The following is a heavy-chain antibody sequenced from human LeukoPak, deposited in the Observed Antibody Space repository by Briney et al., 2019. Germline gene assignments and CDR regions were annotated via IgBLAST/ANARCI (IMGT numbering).Heavy chain of an antibody. V-gene: IGHV3-30*02. D-gene: IGHD5-12*01. CDR2: IRYDGSNK. CDR1: GFTFSHYG. Sequence: GGSLRLSCAASGFTFSHYGMHWVRQAPGKGLEWVAFIRYDGSNKSYADSVKGRFTISRDNSKNTLYLQMNSLRAEDTAVYYCARGPVRSGYDLGDYWGQGTLVTVSS. J-gene: IGHJ4*02. CDR3: ARGPVRSGYDLGDY.